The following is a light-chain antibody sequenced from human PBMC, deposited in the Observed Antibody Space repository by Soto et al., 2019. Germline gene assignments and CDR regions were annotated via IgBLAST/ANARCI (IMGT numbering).Light chain of an antibody. V-gene: IGLV2-14*03. CDR3: SSYTVTNIGV. Sequence: QSGLTQPASVSGSPGQSITISCTGTSNDIGANNYVSWYQQHPGKAPKLMIYDVTNWPSGVSDRFSGSKSGDTASLTISGLLPEDDADYYCSSYTVTNIGVFGGGTKLTVL. CDR2: DVT. CDR1: SNDIGANNY. J-gene: IGLJ3*02.